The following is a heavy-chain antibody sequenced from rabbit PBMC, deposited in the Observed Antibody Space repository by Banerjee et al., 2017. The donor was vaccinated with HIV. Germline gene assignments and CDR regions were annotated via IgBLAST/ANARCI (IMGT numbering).Heavy chain of an antibody. V-gene: IGHV1S40*01. CDR3: ARGTGNNGYYINL. CDR2: IYAGSSGST. J-gene: IGHJ4*01. CDR1: GFSFSSSYD. D-gene: IGHD1-1*01. Sequence: QSLEESGGDLVKPEGSLTLTCTASGFSFSSSYDMCWVRQAPGKGLEWIACIYAGSSGSTYYASWAKGRFTISKTSSTTVTLQMTSLTAADTATYFCARGTGNNGYYINLWGPGTLVTVS.